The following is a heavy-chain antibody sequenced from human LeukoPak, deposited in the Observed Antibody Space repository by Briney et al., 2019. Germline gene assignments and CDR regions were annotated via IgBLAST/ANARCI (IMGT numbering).Heavy chain of an antibody. CDR2: IYYSGST. J-gene: IGHJ6*03. CDR3: ARDTIVVVPAARGGGWYYYMDV. Sequence: SQTLSLTCTVSGGSISSGDYYWSWIRQPPGKGLEWIGYIYYSGSTYYNPSLKSRVTISGDTSKNQFSLKLSSVTAADTAVYYCARDTIVVVPAARGGGWYYYMDVWGKGTTVTVSS. D-gene: IGHD2-2*01. V-gene: IGHV4-30-4*08. CDR1: GGSISSGDYY.